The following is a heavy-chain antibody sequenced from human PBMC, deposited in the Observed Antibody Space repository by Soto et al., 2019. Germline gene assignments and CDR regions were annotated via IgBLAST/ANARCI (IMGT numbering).Heavy chain of an antibody. Sequence: EVQLVESGGGLVKPGGSLRLSCAASGFTFSSYAMNWVRQAPGKGLEWVSCISSSRTYIYYADSVKGRFTISRDNAKNSLYLQMNSLRVEDTAVYYCAGGSTWQYAFDIWGQGTMVTVSS. D-gene: IGHD2-2*01. CDR3: AGGSTWQYAFDI. CDR2: ISSSRTYI. J-gene: IGHJ3*02. V-gene: IGHV3-21*01. CDR1: GFTFSSYA.